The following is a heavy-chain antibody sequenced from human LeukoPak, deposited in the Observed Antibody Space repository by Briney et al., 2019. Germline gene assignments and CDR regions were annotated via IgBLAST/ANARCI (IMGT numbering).Heavy chain of an antibody. CDR3: ARIRYGDYVGFDY. D-gene: IGHD4-17*01. CDR1: GDTFTDYY. CDR2: INPNSGGT. J-gene: IGHJ4*02. Sequence: GASVKVSCKASGDTFTDYYMHSVRQAPGQGLEWMGWINPNSGGTNYAQKFQGRVTMTRDTSITTAYMEVSRLRSDDTAVYYCARIRYGDYVGFDYWGQGTLVTVSS. V-gene: IGHV1-2*02.